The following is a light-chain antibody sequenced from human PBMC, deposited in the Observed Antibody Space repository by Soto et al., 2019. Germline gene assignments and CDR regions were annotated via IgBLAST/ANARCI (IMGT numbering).Light chain of an antibody. CDR2: SNV. Sequence: QLVLTQAPSVSGTPGQRVTISCSGSSSNIGSNTVSWYQQVPGTAPKVRIYSNVQRPSGVPDRFSGSKSGTSASLAIGGLQSEDEADYYCAAWDGSLNGWVLGGGTQLTVL. CDR3: AAWDGSLNGWV. V-gene: IGLV1-44*01. J-gene: IGLJ3*02. CDR1: SSNIGSNT.